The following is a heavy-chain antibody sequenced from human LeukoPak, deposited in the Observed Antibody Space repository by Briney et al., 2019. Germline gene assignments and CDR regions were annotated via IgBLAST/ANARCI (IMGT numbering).Heavy chain of an antibody. CDR3: ARARSAAGRWVWFDP. J-gene: IGHJ5*02. V-gene: IGHV4-34*01. CDR2: INHSGST. CDR1: GGSFSGYC. Sequence: SETLSLTCAVYGGSFSGYCWSWIRQPPGKGLEWIGEINHSGSTNYNPSLKSRVTISVDTSKNQFSLKLSSVTAADTAVYYCARARSAAGRWVWFDPWGQGTLVTVSS. D-gene: IGHD6-13*01.